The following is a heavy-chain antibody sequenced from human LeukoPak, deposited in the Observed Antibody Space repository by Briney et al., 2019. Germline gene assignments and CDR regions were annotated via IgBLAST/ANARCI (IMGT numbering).Heavy chain of an antibody. CDR3: ARGWSGSYYSHYYYYMDV. J-gene: IGHJ6*03. CDR1: GYTFTGYY. D-gene: IGHD1-26*01. V-gene: IGHV1-2*06. CDR2: INPNSGGT. Sequence: ASVKVSRKTSGYTFTGYYMHWVRRAPGQGLEWMGRINPNSGGTNYAQKFQGRVTMTRDTSISTAYMELSRLRSDDTAVYYCARGWSGSYYSHYYYYMDVWGKGTTVTVSS.